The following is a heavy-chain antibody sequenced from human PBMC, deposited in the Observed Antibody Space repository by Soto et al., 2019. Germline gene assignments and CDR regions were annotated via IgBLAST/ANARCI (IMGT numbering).Heavy chain of an antibody. CDR1: GYTFTSHG. CDR3: SRDLGAKVYF. Sequence: QVQLVQSGAEVKKPGASVKVSCKASGYTFTSHGISWVRQAPGQGLEWMGWVSGYNGNTNYAQKFQGRVTMTTDTSTTTAYMELRILTSDDTAVYYCSRDLGAKVYFWGQGTLVTVSS. V-gene: IGHV1-18*01. D-gene: IGHD3-16*01. J-gene: IGHJ4*02. CDR2: VSGYNGNT.